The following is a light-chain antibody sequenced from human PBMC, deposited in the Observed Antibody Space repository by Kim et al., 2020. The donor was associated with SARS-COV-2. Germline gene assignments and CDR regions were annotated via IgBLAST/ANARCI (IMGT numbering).Light chain of an antibody. CDR1: LGIRDY. Sequence: SASVGDRVPITCRASLGIRDYLAWYQQKPGEVPKLLIYAASTLQSGVPLRFSGSGSGTDFTLNISDLQPEDAATYFCQKYDSAPWTFGQGTKVEI. V-gene: IGKV1-27*01. CDR2: AAS. J-gene: IGKJ1*01. CDR3: QKYDSAPWT.